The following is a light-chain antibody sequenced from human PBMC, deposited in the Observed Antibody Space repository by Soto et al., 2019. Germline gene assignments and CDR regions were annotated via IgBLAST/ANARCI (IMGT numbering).Light chain of an antibody. J-gene: IGLJ1*01. V-gene: IGLV2-14*03. CDR2: DVT. CDR1: SSDVGAYNY. Sequence: QSVLTHPASVSGSPGQSIAISCTGTSSDVGAYNYVYWYQQHPGKAPKLMIFDVTNRPSGVSDRFSGSKSGNPASLTISVLQAADDASYYGSSDTSGSAYVCGTGTQVPGL. CDR3: SSDTSGSAYV.